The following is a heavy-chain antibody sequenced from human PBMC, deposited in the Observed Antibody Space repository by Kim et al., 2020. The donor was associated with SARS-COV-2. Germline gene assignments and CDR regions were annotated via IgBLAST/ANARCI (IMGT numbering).Heavy chain of an antibody. CDR3: ARLGVRGVSTSGYMDV. CDR2: IYHSGST. Sequence: SETLSLTCAVSGGSISSGGYSWSWIRQPPGKGLEWIGYIYHSGSTYYNPSLKSRVTISVDRSKNQFSLKLSSVTAADTAVYYCARLGVRGVSTSGYMDVWGKGTTVTVSS. D-gene: IGHD3-10*01. V-gene: IGHV4-30-2*01. CDR1: GGSISSGGYS. J-gene: IGHJ6*03.